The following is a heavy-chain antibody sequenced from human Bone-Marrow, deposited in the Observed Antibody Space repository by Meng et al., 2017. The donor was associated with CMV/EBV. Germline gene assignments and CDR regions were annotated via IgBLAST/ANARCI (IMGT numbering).Heavy chain of an antibody. D-gene: IGHD1-7*01. CDR1: GFLFSTYA. CDR3: AKDHWNSPDWFDP. V-gene: IGHV3-23*01. Sequence: GESLKISCAASGFLFSTYALSWVRQAPGKGLEYVSGIAGSGAFTYYTDSVKGRFTISRDNSKNRLYLEMNSLRPEDTAVYYCAKDHWNSPDWFDPWGQGTRVTVSS. J-gene: IGHJ5*02. CDR2: IAGSGAFT.